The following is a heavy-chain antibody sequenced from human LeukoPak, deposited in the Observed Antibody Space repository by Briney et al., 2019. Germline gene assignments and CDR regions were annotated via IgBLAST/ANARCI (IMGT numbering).Heavy chain of an antibody. V-gene: IGHV4-61*02. Sequence: SETLSLTCTVSGGSISSGSYYWSWIRQPAGKGLEWIGRIYTSGSTNYNPSLKSRVTISVDTSKNQFSLKLSSVTAADTAVYYCARERVVVVGGDYYYYYMDVWGKGTTVTVSS. J-gene: IGHJ6*03. CDR3: ARERVVVVGGDYYYYYMDV. CDR2: IYTSGST. CDR1: GGSISSGSYY. D-gene: IGHD2-15*01.